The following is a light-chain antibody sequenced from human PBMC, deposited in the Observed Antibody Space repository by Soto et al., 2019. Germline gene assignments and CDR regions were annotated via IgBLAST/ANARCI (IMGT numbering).Light chain of an antibody. J-gene: IGKJ2*03. V-gene: IGKV1-39*01. CDR2: SAS. Sequence: DVQMPQSPSSLSASVGDTDTITCRAGQTFNNYLNWYQHKPGKAPKLLIYSASALQTGVPSRFRAPGSWTDFTLTFTTLQPEHFATYFCQQSYLSLHSCGQVTKLQI. CDR3: QQSYLSLHS. CDR1: QTFNNY.